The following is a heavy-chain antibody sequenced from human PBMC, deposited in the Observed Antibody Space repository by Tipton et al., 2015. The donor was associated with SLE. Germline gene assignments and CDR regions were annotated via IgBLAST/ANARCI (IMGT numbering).Heavy chain of an antibody. CDR1: GFNFGSFA. Sequence: SLRLSCAASGFNFGSFAMSWVRQAPGKGLEWVSAISASGGSSWYADSVKGRFTISRDNSKNTLYLQMNSLRVEDTAVYYCAGELLDYFDFWGQGTLVTVSS. CDR2: ISASGGSS. V-gene: IGHV3-23*01. D-gene: IGHD1-26*01. J-gene: IGHJ4*02. CDR3: AGELLDYFDF.